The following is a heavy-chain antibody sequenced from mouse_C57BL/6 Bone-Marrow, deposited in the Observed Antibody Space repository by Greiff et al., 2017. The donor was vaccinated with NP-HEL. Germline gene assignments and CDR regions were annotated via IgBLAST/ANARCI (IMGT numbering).Heavy chain of an antibody. V-gene: IGHV5-4*01. CDR2: ISDGGSYT. CDR3: ARGLGRDYAMDY. CDR1: GFTFSSYA. J-gene: IGHJ4*01. Sequence: EVQVVESGGGLVKPGGSLKLSCAASGFTFSSYAMSWVRQTPEKRLEWVATISDGGSYTYYPDNVKGRFTISRDNAKNNLYLQMSHLKSEDTAMYYCARGLGRDYAMDYWGQGTSVTVSS.